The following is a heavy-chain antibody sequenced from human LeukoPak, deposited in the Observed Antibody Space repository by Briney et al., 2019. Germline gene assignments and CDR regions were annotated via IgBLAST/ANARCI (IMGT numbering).Heavy chain of an antibody. Sequence: PGGSLRLSCAASGFTFSSYEMNWVGQAPGKGLEGVSYISSSGSTIYYADSVKGRFTISRDNAKNSLYLQMNSLRAEDTAVYYCASLVVTGAGLVYWGRGTLVTVSS. J-gene: IGHJ4*02. CDR1: GFTFSSYE. D-gene: IGHD2-2*01. CDR2: ISSSGSTI. CDR3: ASLVVTGAGLVY. V-gene: IGHV3-48*03.